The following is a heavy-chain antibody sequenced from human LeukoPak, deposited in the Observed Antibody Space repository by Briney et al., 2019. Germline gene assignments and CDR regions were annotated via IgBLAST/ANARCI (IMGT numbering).Heavy chain of an antibody. J-gene: IGHJ4*02. V-gene: IGHV3-66*01. CDR3: ARRLLTGYYEF. Sequence: GGSLRLSCAASGFTVSSTYMSWVRQAPGKGLEWVSVFYSGDTTYYADSVKGRFTISRDNSKNMLYLQMNSLRAEDTAVYYCARRLLTGYYEFWGQGTLVTVSS. CDR2: FYSGDTT. D-gene: IGHD3-9*01. CDR1: GFTVSSTY.